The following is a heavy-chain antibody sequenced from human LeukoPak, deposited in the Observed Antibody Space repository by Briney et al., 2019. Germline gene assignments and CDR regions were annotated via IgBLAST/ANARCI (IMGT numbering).Heavy chain of an antibody. CDR3: AKDGYSSGWSPYYYYYMDV. CDR1: GFTFSSYA. V-gene: IGHV3-23*01. D-gene: IGHD6-19*01. Sequence: GGSLRLSCAASGFTFSSYAMSWVRQAPGKGLEWVSAISGSGGSTYYADSVKGRFTISRDNSKNTLYLQMNSLRAEDTALYYCAKDGYSSGWSPYYYYYMDVWGKGTTVTVSS. J-gene: IGHJ6*03. CDR2: ISGSGGST.